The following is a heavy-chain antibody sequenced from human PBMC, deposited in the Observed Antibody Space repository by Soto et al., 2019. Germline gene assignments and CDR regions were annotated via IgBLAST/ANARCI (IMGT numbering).Heavy chain of an antibody. CDR1: GFTFDDYA. V-gene: IGHV3-9*01. CDR3: AKGLTVNTNNNHYYYYYGMDV. D-gene: IGHD4-17*01. CDR2: ISWNSGSI. J-gene: IGHJ6*02. Sequence: PGGSLRLSCAASGFTFDDYAMHWVRQAPGKGLEWVSGISWNSGSIGYADSVKGRFTISRDNAKNSLYLQMNSLRAEDTALYYCAKGLTVNTNNNHYYYYYGMDVWGQGTTVPVSS.